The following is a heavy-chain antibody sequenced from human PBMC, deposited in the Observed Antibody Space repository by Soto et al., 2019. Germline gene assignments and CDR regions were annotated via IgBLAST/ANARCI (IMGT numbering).Heavy chain of an antibody. V-gene: IGHV3-23*01. CDR1: GFTFSRYA. CDR3: AKDQFVYYGSGTPDY. J-gene: IGHJ4*02. Sequence: PGGSLRLSCAASGFTFSRYAMSWVRQAPGKGLEWVSAISGSGGSTYYADSVKGRFTISRDNSKNTLYLQMNSLRAEDTAVYYCAKDQFVYYGSGTPDYWGQGTLVTVSS. D-gene: IGHD3-10*01. CDR2: ISGSGGST.